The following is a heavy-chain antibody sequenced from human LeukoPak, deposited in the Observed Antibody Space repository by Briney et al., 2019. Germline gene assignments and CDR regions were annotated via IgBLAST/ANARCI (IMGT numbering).Heavy chain of an antibody. CDR3: ARGLRYFDWFDFDY. V-gene: IGHV3-23*01. D-gene: IGHD3-9*01. Sequence: GGSLRLSCAASGFTFSSYAMSWVRQAPGKGLEWVSAISGSGGSTYYADSVKGRFTISRDNSKNTLYLQMNSLRAEDTAVYYCARGLRYFDWFDFDYWGQGTLVTVSS. CDR1: GFTFSSYA. J-gene: IGHJ4*02. CDR2: ISGSGGST.